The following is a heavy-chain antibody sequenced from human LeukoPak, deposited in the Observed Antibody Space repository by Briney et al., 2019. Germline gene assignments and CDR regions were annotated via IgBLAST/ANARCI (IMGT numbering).Heavy chain of an antibody. Sequence: GGSLRLSCAASGFIFSSYAMSWVRQAPGKGLEWVSAISRSGENTYYADSVKGRFTISRDNAKNSLYLQMNSLRAEDTAVYYCAELGITMIGGVWGKGTTVTISS. CDR3: AELGITMIGGV. CDR2: ISRSGENT. V-gene: IGHV3-23*01. J-gene: IGHJ6*04. CDR1: GFIFSSYA. D-gene: IGHD3-10*02.